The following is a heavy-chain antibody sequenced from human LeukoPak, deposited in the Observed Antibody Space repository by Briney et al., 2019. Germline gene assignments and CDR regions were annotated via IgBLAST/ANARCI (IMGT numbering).Heavy chain of an antibody. V-gene: IGHV5-51*01. J-gene: IGHJ3*02. Sequence: GESLKISCKGSGYSFTNYWIGWVRQMPGKGLEWMGIIYPGDSDTRYSPSFQGQATISADKSISTAYLQWSSLKASDTAMYYCARIVVPAAIHDAFDIWGQGTMVTVSS. CDR3: ARIVVPAAIHDAFDI. CDR2: IYPGDSDT. D-gene: IGHD2-2*02. CDR1: GYSFTNYW.